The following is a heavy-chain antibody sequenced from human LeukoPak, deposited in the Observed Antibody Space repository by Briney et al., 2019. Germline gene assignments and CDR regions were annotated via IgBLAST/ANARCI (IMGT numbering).Heavy chain of an antibody. CDR3: AKDSPTTYFDY. D-gene: IGHD2/OR15-2a*01. CDR2: ISYDGSNK. J-gene: IGHJ4*02. V-gene: IGHV3-30*18. CDR1: GFTFSSYG. Sequence: PGGSLRLSCAASGFTFSSYGMHWVRQAPGKGLEWVAVISYDGSNKYYADSVKGRFTISRDNSKNTLYLQMNSLIAEDTAVYYCAKDSPTTYFDYWGQGTLVTVSS.